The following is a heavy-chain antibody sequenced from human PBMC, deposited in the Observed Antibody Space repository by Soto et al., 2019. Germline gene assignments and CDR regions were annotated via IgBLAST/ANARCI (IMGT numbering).Heavy chain of an antibody. CDR2: ISGSGGNA. V-gene: IGHV3-23*01. Sequence: GSLRLSCAASGFTFSSYAMSWVRQAPGKGLEWVSTISGSGGNAYYADSVKGRFSISRDNSKNTLRLQMNSLRADDTAVYYCAKDGASGSYPPYYYFGMDVWGQGTTVTVSS. J-gene: IGHJ6*02. CDR3: AKDGASGSYPPYYYFGMDV. CDR1: GFTFSSYA. D-gene: IGHD1-26*01.